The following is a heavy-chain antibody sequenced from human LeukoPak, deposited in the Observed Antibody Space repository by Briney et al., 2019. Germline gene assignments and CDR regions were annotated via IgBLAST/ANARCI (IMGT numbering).Heavy chain of an antibody. CDR1: GFTFDDYA. Sequence: PGGSLRLSCAASGFTFDDYAMHWVRQAPGKGLEWVSGISWNSGSIGYADSVKGRFTISRDNAKNSLYLQMNSLRAEDTALYYCAKDIGPFGGVISPGFDYWGQGTLVTVSS. J-gene: IGHJ4*02. V-gene: IGHV3-9*01. CDR3: AKDIGPFGGVISPGFDY. CDR2: ISWNSGSI. D-gene: IGHD3-16*01.